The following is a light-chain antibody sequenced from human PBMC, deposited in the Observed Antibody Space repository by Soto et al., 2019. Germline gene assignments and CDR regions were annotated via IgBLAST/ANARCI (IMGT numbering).Light chain of an antibody. J-gene: IGLJ3*02. Sequence: QSVLTQPPSVSGAPGQRVTISCTGSSSNIGARYDVHWYQQLPGTAPKLLIYGNSNRPSGVPDRFSGSQSGTSASLAITGRQAEDEADYYCQSYDSSLGGRVFGGGTKLTVL. CDR2: GNS. CDR1: SSNIGARYD. CDR3: QSYDSSLGGRV. V-gene: IGLV1-40*01.